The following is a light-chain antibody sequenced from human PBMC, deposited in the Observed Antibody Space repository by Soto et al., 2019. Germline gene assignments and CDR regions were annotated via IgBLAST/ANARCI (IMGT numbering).Light chain of an antibody. Sequence: EIVMTQSPATLFVSPGERATLSCRASQTVSDDLAWYQQKPGQAPRLLIYGASTRATDIPARFSGGGSETEFTLTTSSLQSEDSAIYYCQQYHDWPPITFGPGTKVNI. CDR1: QTVSDD. CDR3: QQYHDWPPIT. J-gene: IGKJ3*01. V-gene: IGKV3-15*01. CDR2: GAS.